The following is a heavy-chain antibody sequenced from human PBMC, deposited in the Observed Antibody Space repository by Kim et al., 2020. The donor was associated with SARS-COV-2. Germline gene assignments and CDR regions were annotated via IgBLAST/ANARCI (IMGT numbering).Heavy chain of an antibody. D-gene: IGHD1-26*01. J-gene: IGHJ6*02. Sequence: SETLSLTCTVSGGSISSGGYYWSWIRQHPGKGLEWIGYIYYSGSTYYNPSLKSRVTISVDTSKNQFSLKLSSVTAADTAVYYCARDSAGSSYYYYYGMDVWGQGTTVTVSS. CDR3: ARDSAGSSYYYYYGMDV. V-gene: IGHV4-31*03. CDR1: GGSISSGGYY. CDR2: IYYSGST.